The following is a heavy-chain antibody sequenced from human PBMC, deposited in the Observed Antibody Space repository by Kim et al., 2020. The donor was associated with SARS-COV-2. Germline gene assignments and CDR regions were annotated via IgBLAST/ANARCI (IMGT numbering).Heavy chain of an antibody. V-gene: IGHV3-23*01. CDR2: ISGSGGST. CDR1: GFTFSSYA. CDR3: AKEMEEYDYVWGSYRYKVARSWVDY. J-gene: IGHJ4*02. Sequence: GGSLRLSCAASGFTFSSYAMSWVRQAPGKGLEWVSAISGSGGSTYYADSVKGRFTISRDNSKNTLYLQMNSLRAEDTAVYYCAKEMEEYDYVWGSYRYKVARSWVDYWGQGTLVTVSS. D-gene: IGHD3-16*02.